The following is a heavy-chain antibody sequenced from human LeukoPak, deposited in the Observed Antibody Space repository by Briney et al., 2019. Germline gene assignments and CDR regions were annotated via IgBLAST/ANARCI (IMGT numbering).Heavy chain of an antibody. CDR1: GGSFSGYY. V-gene: IGHV4-34*01. CDR2: INHSGST. Sequence: SETLSLTCAVYGGSFSGYYWSWIRQPPGKGLEWIGEINHSGSTNYNPSLKSRVTISVDTSKNQFSLKLSSVTAADTAVYYCARVGSDLFDYWGQGTLGTVSS. CDR3: ARVGSDLFDY. J-gene: IGHJ4*02. D-gene: IGHD6-19*01.